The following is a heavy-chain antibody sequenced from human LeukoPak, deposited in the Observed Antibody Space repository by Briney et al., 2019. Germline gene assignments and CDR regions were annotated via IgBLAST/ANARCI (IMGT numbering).Heavy chain of an antibody. CDR2: VSSSGTS. CDR3: ARHTTYYDVLTGIPGFYFDF. D-gene: IGHD3-9*01. CDR1: RGSITSSSHN. J-gene: IGHJ4*02. Sequence: PSETLSLTCTVSRGSITSSSHNWGWIRQPPGKGPEWIGSVSSSGTSNHSPSLKSRLTLSIDTSKSQFSLNLRSVTAADTAIYYCARHTTYYDVLTGIPGFYFDFWGQGSLVTVTP. V-gene: IGHV4-39*01.